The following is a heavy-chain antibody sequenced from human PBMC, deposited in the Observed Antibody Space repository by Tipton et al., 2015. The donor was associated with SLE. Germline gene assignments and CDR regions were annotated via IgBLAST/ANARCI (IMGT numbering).Heavy chain of an antibody. CDR3: ARGAGSSSHGMDV. CDR2: ISAYNGNT. D-gene: IGHD3-10*01. CDR1: GYTFTSFD. V-gene: IGHV1-18*01. Sequence: QLVQSGPEVKKPGASVKVSCKASGYTFTSFDINWVRQATGQGLEWMGWISAYNGNTNYAQKLQGRVTMTSDTSTGTAYMELRSLRSDDTAVYYCARGAGSSSHGMDVWGQGTTVTVSS. J-gene: IGHJ6*02.